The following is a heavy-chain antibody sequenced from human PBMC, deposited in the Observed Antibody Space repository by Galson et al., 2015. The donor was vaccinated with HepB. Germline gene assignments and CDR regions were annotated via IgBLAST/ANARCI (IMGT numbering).Heavy chain of an antibody. D-gene: IGHD3-22*01. Sequence: PALVKPTQTLTLTCTFSGFSLSTSGVGVGWIRQPPGKALEWLALIYWDDDKRYSPSLKSRLTITKDTSKNQVVLTMTNMDPVDTATYFCEHRHYSTNSGYPPYFDYWGQGTLVTVSS. CDR1: GFSLSTSGVG. V-gene: IGHV2-5*02. J-gene: IGHJ4*02. CDR3: EHRHYSTNSGYPPYFDY. CDR2: IYWDDDK.